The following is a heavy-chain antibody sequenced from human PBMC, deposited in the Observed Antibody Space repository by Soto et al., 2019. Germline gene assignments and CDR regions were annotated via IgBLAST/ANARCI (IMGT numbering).Heavy chain of an antibody. CDR2: ITGSAFST. Sequence: GGSLRLSCAASEFTFSSYAMSWVRQAPGKGLEWVSTITGSAFSTYYADSVKGRFTISRDNSKNTLYLQMNSLRAGDTVVYYCAKEAPFSTSLTFDYWGQGTLVTVSS. J-gene: IGHJ4*02. CDR3: AKEAPFSTSLTFDY. D-gene: IGHD6-6*01. CDR1: EFTFSSYA. V-gene: IGHV3-23*01.